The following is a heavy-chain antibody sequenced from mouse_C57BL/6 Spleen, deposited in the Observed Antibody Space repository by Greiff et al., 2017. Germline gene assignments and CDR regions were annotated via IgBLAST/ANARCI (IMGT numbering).Heavy chain of an antibody. D-gene: IGHD1-1*01. CDR2: ISSGSSTI. V-gene: IGHV5-17*01. CDR3: ARKDYYCSSYVFDY. J-gene: IGHJ2*01. Sequence: EVQGVESGGGLVKPGGSLKLSCAASGFTFSDYGMHWVRQAPEKGLEWVAYISSGSSTIYYADTVKGRFTISRDNAKNTLFLQMTSLRSEDTAMYYCARKDYYCSSYVFDYGGQGTTLTVSS. CDR1: GFTFSDYG.